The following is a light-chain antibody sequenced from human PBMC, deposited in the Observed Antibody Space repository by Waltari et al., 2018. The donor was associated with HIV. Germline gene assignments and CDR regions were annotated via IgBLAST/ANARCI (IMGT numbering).Light chain of an antibody. CDR1: NIEKKS. J-gene: IGLJ3*02. V-gene: IGLV3-21*01. CDR3: QVWDLISDHWV. Sequence: SYVLTQPPSVSLGPGGPARITWRGDNIEKKSDQWYNQKPGQAPVLVIYYDSDRPSGIPVLFSGSNSGNTATLTIHRVEAGDDANYYCQVWDLISDHWVFGGGTRLTVL. CDR2: YDS.